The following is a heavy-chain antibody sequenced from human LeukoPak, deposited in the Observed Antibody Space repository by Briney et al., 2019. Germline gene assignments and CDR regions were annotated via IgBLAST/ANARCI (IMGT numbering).Heavy chain of an antibody. V-gene: IGHV1-2*02. CDR1: GYTFTGYY. CDR3: ARDTIAAAVYNWFDP. Sequence: GASVKVSCKASGYTFTGYYMHWVRQAPGQGLEWMGWINPNSGGTNYAQKFQGRVTMTRDTSISTAYMELSRLRSDDTAVYYCARDTIAAAVYNWFDPWGQGTLVTVFS. D-gene: IGHD6-13*01. J-gene: IGHJ5*02. CDR2: INPNSGGT.